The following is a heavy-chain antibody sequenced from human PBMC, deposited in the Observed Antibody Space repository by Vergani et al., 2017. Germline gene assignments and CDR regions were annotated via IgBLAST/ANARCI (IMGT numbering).Heavy chain of an antibody. J-gene: IGHJ4*02. CDR2: ISWNSGSI. D-gene: IGHD4-17*01. CDR3: AKDRGTTDYYFDY. CDR1: GFTFDDYA. Sequence: EVQLLESGGGLVQPGGSLRLSCAASGFTFDDYAMHWVRQAPGKGLEWVSGISWNSGSIGYADSVKGRFTISRDNAKNSLYLQMNSLRAEDTALYYCAKDRGTTDYYFDYWGQGTLVTVSS. V-gene: IGHV3-9*01.